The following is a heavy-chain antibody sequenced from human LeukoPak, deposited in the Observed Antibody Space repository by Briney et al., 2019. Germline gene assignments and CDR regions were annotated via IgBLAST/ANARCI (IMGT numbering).Heavy chain of an antibody. CDR2: ISSSSSYI. V-gene: IGHV3-21*04. Sequence: GGSLRLSCAAPGFTFSDYSMNWVRQAPGKGLEWVSSISSSSSYIYYADSVKGRFTISRDNARNSLYLQMNSLRAEDTAVYYCAKDHGPGVGDPTDYWGQGTLVTVSS. J-gene: IGHJ4*02. CDR3: AKDHGPGVGDPTDY. CDR1: GFTFSDYS. D-gene: IGHD1-26*01.